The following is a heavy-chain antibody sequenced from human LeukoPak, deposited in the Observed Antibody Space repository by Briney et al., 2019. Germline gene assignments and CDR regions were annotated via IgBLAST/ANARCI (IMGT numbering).Heavy chain of an antibody. J-gene: IGHJ3*02. D-gene: IGHD3-16*01. CDR2: ISYDGSNK. V-gene: IGHV3-30-3*01. Sequence: PGGSLRLSCAASGFTFSSYAMHWVRQAPGKGLEWVAVISYDGSNKYYADSVKGRFTVSRDNSKNTLYLQMNSLRAEDTAVYYCARGRGGINAYDAFDIWGQGTMVTVSS. CDR3: ARGRGGINAYDAFDI. CDR1: GFTFSSYA.